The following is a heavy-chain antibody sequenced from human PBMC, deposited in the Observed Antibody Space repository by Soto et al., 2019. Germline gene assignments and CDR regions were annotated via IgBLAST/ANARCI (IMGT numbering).Heavy chain of an antibody. CDR3: AATAYYDILTGYFSETDH. Sequence: SVKVSCKASGFTFFSSAIQWVRQARGQRLEWIGWIVVGSGNTNYTQKFQERVTITRDMSTSTAYMELSSLRSEDTAVYYCAATAYYDILTGYFSETDHWGQGTLVTVSS. V-gene: IGHV1-58*02. CDR1: GFTFFSSA. CDR2: IVVGSGNT. J-gene: IGHJ4*02. D-gene: IGHD3-9*01.